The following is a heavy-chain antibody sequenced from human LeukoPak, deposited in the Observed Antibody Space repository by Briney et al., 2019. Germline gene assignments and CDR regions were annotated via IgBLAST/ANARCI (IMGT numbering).Heavy chain of an antibody. J-gene: IGHJ6*02. D-gene: IGHD3-3*01. V-gene: IGHV3-21*01. CDR2: ISSSSSYI. CDR3: ARAHYDFWTRYYYYGMDV. CDR1: GFTFSSYR. Sequence: GGSLRLSCAASGFTFSSYRMNWVRQAPGKGLEWVSSISSSSSYIYYADSVKGRFTISRDNAKNSLYLQMNSLRAEDTAVYYCARAHYDFWTRYYYYGMDVWGQGTTVTVSS.